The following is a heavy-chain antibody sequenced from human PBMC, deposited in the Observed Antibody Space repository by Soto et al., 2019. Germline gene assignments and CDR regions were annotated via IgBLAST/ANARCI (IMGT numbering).Heavy chain of an antibody. CDR1: GYTLSSYG. CDR3: ARYWDATVTRDDDSFDY. D-gene: IGHD4-17*01. V-gene: IGHV1-18*01. J-gene: IGHJ4*02. CDR2: TSGYNGDT. Sequence: QVQLVQSGAEVKKPGASVKVSCKASGYTLSSYGISWVRQAPGQGLEWMRWTSGYNGDTHYAQKFQGRVTMTTDTSTSTVYMELRNLRPDDTAVYYCARYWDATVTRDDDSFDYWGQGTLVTVSS.